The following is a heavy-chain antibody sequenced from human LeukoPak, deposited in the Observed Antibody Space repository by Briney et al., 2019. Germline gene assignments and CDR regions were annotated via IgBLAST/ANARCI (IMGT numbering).Heavy chain of an antibody. V-gene: IGHV3-48*04. CDR3: ARLGVASRGYSFGPDY. D-gene: IGHD5-18*01. CDR2: ISSSSSTI. J-gene: IGHJ4*02. Sequence: GGSLRLSCAASGFTFSSYSMNWVRQAPGKGLEWVSYISSSSSTIYYADSVKGRFTISGDNAKNSLYLQMNSLRAEDTAVYYCARLGVASRGYSFGPDYWGQGTLVTVSS. CDR1: GFTFSSYS.